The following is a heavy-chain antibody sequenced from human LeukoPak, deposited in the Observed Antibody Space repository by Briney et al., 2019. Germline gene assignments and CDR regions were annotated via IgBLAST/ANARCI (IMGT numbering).Heavy chain of an antibody. CDR3: ARGSAITMVRGVIRRWFDP. CDR1: GGSISSYY. J-gene: IGHJ5*02. V-gene: IGHV4-59*12. Sequence: SETLSLTCTVSGGSISSYYWSWIRQPPGKGLEWSGYIYYSGSTNYNPSLKSRVTISVDTSKNQFSLKLSSVTAADTAVYYCARGSAITMVRGVIRRWFDPWGQGTLVTVSS. D-gene: IGHD3-10*01. CDR2: IYYSGST.